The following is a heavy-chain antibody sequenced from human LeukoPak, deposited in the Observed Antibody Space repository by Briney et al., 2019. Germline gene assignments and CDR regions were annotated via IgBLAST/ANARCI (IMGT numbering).Heavy chain of an antibody. Sequence: PGGSLRLSCAASGFTFSDYYMSWIRQAPGKGLEWVSYISSSGSTIYYADSVKCRFTISRDNAKNSLYLQMNSLRAEDTAVYYCARDSVAASPLDAFDVWGQGTMVTVSS. J-gene: IGHJ3*01. CDR3: ARDSVAASPLDAFDV. D-gene: IGHD2-15*01. CDR1: GFTFSDYY. V-gene: IGHV3-11*01. CDR2: ISSSGSTI.